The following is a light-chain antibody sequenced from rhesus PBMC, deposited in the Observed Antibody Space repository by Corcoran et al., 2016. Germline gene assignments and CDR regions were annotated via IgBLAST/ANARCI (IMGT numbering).Light chain of an antibody. CDR3: QQYSSSPFT. J-gene: IGKJ3*01. CDR2: KEA. CDR1: QSISSW. Sequence: DIQMTQSPSSLSASVGDTVTIPCRPSQSISSWLAGYHQKPGKSPNLRIYKEAPLQRGVPSRFSGSGSGTDFTLTIISLQSEDFATDYCQQYSSSPFTFGPGTKLDIK. V-gene: IGKV1-22*01.